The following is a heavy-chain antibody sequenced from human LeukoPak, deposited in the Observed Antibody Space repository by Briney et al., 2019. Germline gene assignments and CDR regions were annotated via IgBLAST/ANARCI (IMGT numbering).Heavy chain of an antibody. CDR3: ARERSGGSGYYDY. CDR1: GFTVSSNY. Sequence: GGSLRLSCAASGFTVSSNYMSWVRQAPGKGLEWVSVIYSGGSTYYADSVKGRFTISRDNSKNTLYLQMNSLRAEDTAVYYCARERSGGSGYYDYWGQGTLVTVSS. CDR2: IYSGGST. D-gene: IGHD3-22*01. J-gene: IGHJ4*02. V-gene: IGHV3-53*01.